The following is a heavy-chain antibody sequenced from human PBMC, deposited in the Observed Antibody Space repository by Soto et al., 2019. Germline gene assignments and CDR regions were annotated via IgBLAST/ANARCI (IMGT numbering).Heavy chain of an antibody. Sequence: LRLSCAASGFTFSSYWMHWVRQAPGKGLVWVSRINSDGSSTRYADSVKGRFTISRDNAKNTLYLQMNSLRAEDTAVYYCARGLPESQYQLLYLSPLDVWGQGTTVTVSS. D-gene: IGHD2-2*02. CDR3: ARGLPESQYQLLYLSPLDV. CDR1: GFTFSSYW. J-gene: IGHJ6*02. V-gene: IGHV3-74*01. CDR2: INSDGSST.